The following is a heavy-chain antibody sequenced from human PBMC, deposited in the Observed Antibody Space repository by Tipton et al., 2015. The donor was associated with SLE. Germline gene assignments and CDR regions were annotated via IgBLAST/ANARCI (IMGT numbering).Heavy chain of an antibody. CDR1: GFTFSSYA. CDR2: INWNGGST. V-gene: IGHV3-23*01. CDR3: ARGDGYGSGSRGPDY. D-gene: IGHD3-10*01. Sequence: SLRLSCAASGFTFSSYAMSWVRQAPGKGLEWVSGINWNGGSTYYANSVKGRFTISRDNSKNTLYLQMNSLRAEDTAVYYCARGDGYGSGSRGPDYWGQGTLVTVSS. J-gene: IGHJ4*02.